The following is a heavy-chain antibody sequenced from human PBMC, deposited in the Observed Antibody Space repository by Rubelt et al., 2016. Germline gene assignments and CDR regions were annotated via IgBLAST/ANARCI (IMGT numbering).Heavy chain of an antibody. Sequence: QITLKESGPTLVKPTQTLTLTCTFSGLSLTSRPEGVGWIRQPPGKALEWLAVIYWDDDKRYSPSLKNRLTITKDTSKKQVVLTMTNMDPVDTATYYWAQDLDGSDWNSRRYDPWGQGILVTVSS. V-gene: IGHV2-5*02. CDR2: IYWDDDK. J-gene: IGHJ5*02. D-gene: IGHD1-7*01. CDR3: AQDLDGSDWNSRRYDP. CDR1: GLSLTSRPEG.